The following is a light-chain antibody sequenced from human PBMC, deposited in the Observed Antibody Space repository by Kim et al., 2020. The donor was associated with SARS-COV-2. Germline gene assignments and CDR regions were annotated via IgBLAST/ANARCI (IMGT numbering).Light chain of an antibody. Sequence: QSALTQPPSASGSPGQSVTISCTGTSSDVGGYNYVSWYQQHPGKAPKLMIYEVSKRPSGVPDRFSGSKSGNTASLTVSGLQAEDEADYYCSSYAGRYTYVFGTGTKVTVL. CDR2: EVS. CDR1: SSDVGGYNY. CDR3: SSYAGRYTYV. V-gene: IGLV2-8*01. J-gene: IGLJ1*01.